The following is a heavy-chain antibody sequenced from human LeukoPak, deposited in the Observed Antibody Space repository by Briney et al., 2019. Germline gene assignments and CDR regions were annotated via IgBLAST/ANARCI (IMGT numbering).Heavy chain of an antibody. CDR1: GFTFSSYG. CDR2: ISGSGGST. D-gene: IGHD5-18*01. CDR3: AKLLRGYSYGIDY. V-gene: IGHV3-23*01. Sequence: GRSLRLSCAASGFTFSSYGMYWVRQAPGKGLEWVSAISGSGGSTYYADSVKGRFTISRDNSKNTLYLQMNSLRAEDTAVYYCAKLLRGYSYGIDYWGQGTLVTVSS. J-gene: IGHJ4*02.